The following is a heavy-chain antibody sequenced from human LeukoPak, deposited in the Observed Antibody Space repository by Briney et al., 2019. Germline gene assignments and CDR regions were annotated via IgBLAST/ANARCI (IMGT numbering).Heavy chain of an antibody. CDR3: AAVPHYMVRGVIRNDY. CDR2: FVVGSGNT. V-gene: IGHV1-58*01. D-gene: IGHD3-10*01. J-gene: IGHJ4*02. CDR1: GFTFTSSA. Sequence: TSVKVSCKASGFTFTSSAVQWVRQARGQRLEWKGWFVVGSGNTNYAQKFQERVTITRDMSTSTAYMELSSLRSEDTAVYYCAAVPHYMVRGVIRNDYWGQGTLVTVSS.